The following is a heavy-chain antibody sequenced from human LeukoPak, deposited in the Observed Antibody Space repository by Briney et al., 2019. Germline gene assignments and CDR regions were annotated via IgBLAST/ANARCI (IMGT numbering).Heavy chain of an antibody. CDR2: IYYSGST. D-gene: IGHD6-19*01. CDR3: ARDRGQWLPRIDAFDI. J-gene: IGHJ3*02. CDR1: GGSISSYY. Sequence: PSETLSLTCTVPGGSISSYYWSWIRQPPGKGLEWIGYIYYSGSTNYNPSLKSRVTISVDTSKNQFSLKLSSVTAADTAVYYCARDRGQWLPRIDAFDIWGQGTMVTVSS. V-gene: IGHV4-59*01.